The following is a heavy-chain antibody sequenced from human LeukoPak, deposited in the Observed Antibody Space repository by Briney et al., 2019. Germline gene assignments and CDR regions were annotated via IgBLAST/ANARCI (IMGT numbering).Heavy chain of an antibody. V-gene: IGHV3-30*18. CDR1: GFTFSSYG. CDR2: ISYDGSNK. CDR3: AKDLHPRWLQTVDY. J-gene: IGHJ4*02. Sequence: GGSLRLSCAASGFTFSSYGMHWVRQAPGKGLEWVAVISYDGSNKYYADSVKGRFTISRDNSKNTLYLQMNSLRAEDTAVYYCAKDLHPRWLQTVDYWGQGTLVTVSS. D-gene: IGHD5-24*01.